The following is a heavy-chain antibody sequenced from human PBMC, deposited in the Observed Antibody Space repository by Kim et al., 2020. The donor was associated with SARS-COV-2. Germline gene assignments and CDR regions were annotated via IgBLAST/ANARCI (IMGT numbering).Heavy chain of an antibody. CDR1: GGTFSSYA. CDR2: IIPIFGTA. J-gene: IGHJ4*02. D-gene: IGHD3-22*01. V-gene: IGHV1-69*13. Sequence: SVKVSCKASGGTFSSYAISWVRQAPGQGPEWMGGIIPIFGTANYAQKFQGRVTITADESTSTAYMELSSLRSEDTAVYYCARGRVTYYYDSSGYSLDYWGQGTLVTVSS. CDR3: ARGRVTYYYDSSGYSLDY.